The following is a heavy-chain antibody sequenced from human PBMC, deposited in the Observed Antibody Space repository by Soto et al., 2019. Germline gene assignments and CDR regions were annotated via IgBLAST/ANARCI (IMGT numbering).Heavy chain of an antibody. J-gene: IGHJ6*02. CDR2: ISYDGSNK. D-gene: IGHD5-18*01. CDR3: AKDQVQLWLDLYYYGMDV. V-gene: IGHV3-30*18. CDR1: GFTFSSYG. Sequence: PGGSLRLSCAASGFTFSSYGMHWVRQAPGKGLEWVAVISYDGSNKYYADSVKGRFTISRDNSKNTLYLQMNSLRAEDTAVYYCAKDQVQLWLDLYYYGMDVWGQGTTVTVSS.